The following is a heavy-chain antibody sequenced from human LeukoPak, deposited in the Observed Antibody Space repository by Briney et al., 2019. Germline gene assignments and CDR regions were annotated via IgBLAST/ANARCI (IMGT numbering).Heavy chain of an antibody. V-gene: IGHV4-39*07. CDR3: ARGYSSGWYYDY. CDR1: GGSISSSSYY. D-gene: IGHD6-19*01. J-gene: IGHJ4*02. Sequence: SETLSLTCTVSGGSISSSSYYWGWIRQPPGKGLEWIGSIYYSGSTYYNPSLKSRVTMLLDTSKNQFSLKLSSVTAADTAVYYCARGYSSGWYYDYWGQGTLVTVSS. CDR2: IYYSGST.